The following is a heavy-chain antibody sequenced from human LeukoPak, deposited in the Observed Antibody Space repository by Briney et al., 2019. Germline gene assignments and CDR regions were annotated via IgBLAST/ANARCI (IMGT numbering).Heavy chain of an antibody. V-gene: IGHV3-64*01. CDR3: ARERYSPGDDAFDL. CDR1: QFTFISYS. D-gene: IGHD6-13*01. Sequence: PGGSLRLSCAAAQFTFISYSMHWVRQAPGKGLEYVSGITSNGRNTYYANSVKGRFTISRYNSKNTVYLQMGSLRPEDMAVYYCARERYSPGDDAFDLWGQGTMVTVSS. CDR2: ITSNGRNT. J-gene: IGHJ3*01.